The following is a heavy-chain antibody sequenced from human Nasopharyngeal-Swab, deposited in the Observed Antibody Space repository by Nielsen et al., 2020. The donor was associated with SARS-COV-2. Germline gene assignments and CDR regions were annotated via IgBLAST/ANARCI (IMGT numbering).Heavy chain of an antibody. Sequence: GGSLRLSCSASGFFLTTNAMHWVRQAPGKGLEYVSSINDHGDRIHYADFVRGRFTISRDIYKNTLYLQMSSLRPEDTAVYYCVKDLPGTYSFDIWGQGTMVVVSS. CDR3: VKDLPGTYSFDI. CDR1: GFFLTTNA. D-gene: IGHD3-10*01. V-gene: IGHV3-64D*08. J-gene: IGHJ3*02. CDR2: INDHGDRI.